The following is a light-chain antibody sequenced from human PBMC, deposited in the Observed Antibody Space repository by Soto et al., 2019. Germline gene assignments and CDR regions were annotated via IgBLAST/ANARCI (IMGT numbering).Light chain of an antibody. Sequence: EIVLTQSPATLSVSPWEGATLSCRASQSVSSNLAWYQQKPGQAPRLLIYGASTRATGIPDRFSGSGSGTDFTLTISSLQAEDVAVYYCQQHYSTPLTFGQGTKVDIK. J-gene: IGKJ1*01. CDR1: QSVSSN. CDR2: GAS. V-gene: IGKV3-15*01. CDR3: QQHYSTPLT.